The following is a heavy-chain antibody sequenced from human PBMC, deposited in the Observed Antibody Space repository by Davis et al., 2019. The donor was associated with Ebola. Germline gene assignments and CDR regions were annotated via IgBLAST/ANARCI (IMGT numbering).Heavy chain of an antibody. CDR1: GGSISSYY. CDR3: ARASQTYYYDSSGYYTATNAFDI. J-gene: IGHJ3*02. CDR2: IYYSGST. Sequence: SETLSLTCTVSGGSISSYYWSWIRQPPGKGLEWIGYIYYSGSTNYNPSLKSRVTISVDTSKNQFSLKPSSVTAADTAVYYCARASQTYYYDSSGYYTATNAFDIWGQGTMVTVSS. D-gene: IGHD3-22*01. V-gene: IGHV4-59*12.